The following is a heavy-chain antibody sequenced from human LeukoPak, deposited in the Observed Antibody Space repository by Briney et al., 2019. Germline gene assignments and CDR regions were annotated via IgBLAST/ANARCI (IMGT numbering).Heavy chain of an antibody. Sequence: PLETLSLTCTVSGDSIRSYHWSWIRQPPGKGLEWIGHIHYSGRTNYNPSLRSRVTISVDTSKNQFSLKLTPVTAADTAVYYCARSRGGWANWFDAWGQGTLVTASS. CDR1: GDSIRSYH. CDR2: IHYSGRT. V-gene: IGHV4-59*08. J-gene: IGHJ5*02. CDR3: ARSRGGWANWFDA. D-gene: IGHD6-19*01.